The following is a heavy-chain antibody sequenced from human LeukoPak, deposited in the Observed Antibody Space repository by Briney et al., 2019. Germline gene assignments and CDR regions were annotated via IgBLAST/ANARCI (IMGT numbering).Heavy chain of an antibody. Sequence: GGSLRLSCAASGFTFSTYAMSWVRQAPGKGLEWVSVIYSGDSTSYADSVKGRFTISRDNSKNTLSLQMNSLRAEDTAVYYCARDRGYYGLDVWGQGTTVTVSS. V-gene: IGHV3-53*01. CDR2: IYSGDST. CDR1: GFTFSTYA. J-gene: IGHJ6*02. CDR3: ARDRGYYGLDV. D-gene: IGHD3-10*01.